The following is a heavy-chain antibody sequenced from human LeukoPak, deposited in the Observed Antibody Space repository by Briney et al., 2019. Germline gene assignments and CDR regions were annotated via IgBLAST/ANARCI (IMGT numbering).Heavy chain of an antibody. V-gene: IGHV4-39*01. CDR2: IYYSGST. CDR1: GGSISSSSYY. J-gene: IGHJ4*02. D-gene: IGHD2-15*01. Sequence: SETLSLTCTVSGGSISSSSYYWGWIRQPPGKGLEWIGSIYYSGSTYYNPSLKSRVTISVDTSKNQFSLKLSSVTAADTAVYYCARVVAVTLFDYWGQGTLVTVSS. CDR3: ARVVAVTLFDY.